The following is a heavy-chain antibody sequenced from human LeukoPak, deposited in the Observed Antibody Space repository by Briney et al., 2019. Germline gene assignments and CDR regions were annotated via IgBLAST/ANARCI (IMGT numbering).Heavy chain of an antibody. V-gene: IGHV3-23*01. CDR2: IFGSGGSA. CDR1: GFTFNSYA. J-gene: IGHJ4*02. CDR3: GKTTAGYSSGRFPGWPVDY. D-gene: IGHD6-19*01. Sequence: PGGSLRLSCAASGFTFNSYAMYWVRQAPGKGLEWISGIFGSGGSAHYADSVKGRFTISRDNSKNTLYLLMNSLRAEDTAVYYCGKTTAGYSSGRFPGWPVDYWGQGTLVTVSS.